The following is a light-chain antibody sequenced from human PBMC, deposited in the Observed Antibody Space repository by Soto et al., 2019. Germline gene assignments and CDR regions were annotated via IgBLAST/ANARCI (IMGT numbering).Light chain of an antibody. CDR2: DVN. V-gene: IGLV2-14*01. CDR1: SSDVGGYNH. J-gene: IGLJ2*01. CDR3: SSYTSTSTVV. Sequence: QSALTQPASGSGSPGQSITISCTGTSSDVGGYNHDSWYQHHPGKAPKLMIYDVNNRPSGVSNRFSGSKSGNTASLTISGLQADDEADYYCSSYTSTSTVVFGGGTKLTVL.